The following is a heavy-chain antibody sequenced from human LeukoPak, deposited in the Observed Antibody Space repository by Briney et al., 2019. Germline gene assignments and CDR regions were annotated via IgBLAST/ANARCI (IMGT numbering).Heavy chain of an antibody. CDR2: IIPIFGTA. D-gene: IGHD5-24*01. V-gene: IGHV1-69*05. CDR3: ATTWGRDGYNVYYFDY. J-gene: IGHJ4*02. Sequence: LVKVSCKASGGTFSSYAISWVRQAPGQGLEWMGGIIPIFGTANSAQKLQGRVTITTDESTSTAYMEPSSLRSEDTAVYYCATTWGRDGYNVYYFDYWGQGTLVTVSS. CDR1: GGTFSSYA.